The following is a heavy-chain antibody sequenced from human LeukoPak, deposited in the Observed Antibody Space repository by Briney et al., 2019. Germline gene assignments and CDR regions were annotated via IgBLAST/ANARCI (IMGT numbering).Heavy chain of an antibody. D-gene: IGHD1-26*01. CDR3: AKDYYRGYFDY. Sequence: GESLRLSCAASGFTFSSYSMNWVSQAPGKGLEWVSTISGSGGSTYYADSVKGRFTISRDNSKNTLYVQMNSLRAEDTAVYYCAKDYYRGYFDYWGQGTLVTVSS. CDR1: GFTFSSYS. J-gene: IGHJ4*02. V-gene: IGHV3-23*01. CDR2: ISGSGGST.